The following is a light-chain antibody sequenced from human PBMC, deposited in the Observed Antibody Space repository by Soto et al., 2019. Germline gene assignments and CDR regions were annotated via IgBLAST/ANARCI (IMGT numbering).Light chain of an antibody. CDR1: SMDVGGYNY. J-gene: IGLJ3*02. CDR2: EVS. CDR3: SSYTFGSTLV. V-gene: IGLV2-14*01. Sequence: QSALTQPASVSGSPGQSITISCTGTSMDVGGYNYVSWYQQHPGKAPKLMIYEVSNRPSGVSIRFSGSKSGNTASLTISGLQAEDEADYYCSSYTFGSTLVFGGGTKLTVL.